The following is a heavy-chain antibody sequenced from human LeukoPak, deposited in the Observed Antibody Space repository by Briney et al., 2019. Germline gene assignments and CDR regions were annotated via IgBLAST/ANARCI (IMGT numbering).Heavy chain of an antibody. CDR3: AREGMVVAPRYSSYFDY. D-gene: IGHD2-15*01. CDR2: ISYDGSNK. J-gene: IGHJ4*02. V-gene: IGHV3-30*01. CDR1: GFTFSSCA. Sequence: GGSLRLSCAASGFTFSSCAMHWVRQAPGKGLKWVAVISYDGSNKYYADSVKGRFTISRDNSKNTLYLQMNSLRAEDTAVYYCAREGMVVAPRYSSYFDYWGQGTLVTVSS.